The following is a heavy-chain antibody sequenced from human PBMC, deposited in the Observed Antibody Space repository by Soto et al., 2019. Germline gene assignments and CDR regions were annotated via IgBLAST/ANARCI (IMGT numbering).Heavy chain of an antibody. D-gene: IGHD6-19*01. CDR1: GYTFTSYD. CDR2: MNPNSGNT. CDR3: ARGQQWLDDAFDI. Sequence: ASVKVSCKASGYTFTSYDINWVRQATGQGLEWMGWMNPNSGNTGYAQKFQGRVTMTRNTSISTAYMELSSLRSEDTAVYYCARGQQWLDDAFDIWDQGTMVTVSS. V-gene: IGHV1-8*01. J-gene: IGHJ3*02.